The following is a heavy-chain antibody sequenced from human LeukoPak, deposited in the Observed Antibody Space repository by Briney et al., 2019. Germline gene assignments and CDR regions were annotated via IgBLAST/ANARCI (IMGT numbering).Heavy chain of an antibody. Sequence: PSETLSLTCTVSGGSISSGGYYWSWIRQHPGKGLEWIGYIYYSGSTYYNPSLKSRVTISVDTSKNQFSLKLSSVTAADTAVYYCARASAYCSGGSCYRNWFDPWGQGTLVTVSS. V-gene: IGHV4-31*03. J-gene: IGHJ5*02. CDR2: IYYSGST. CDR1: GGSISSGGYY. D-gene: IGHD2-15*01. CDR3: ARASAYCSGGSCYRNWFDP.